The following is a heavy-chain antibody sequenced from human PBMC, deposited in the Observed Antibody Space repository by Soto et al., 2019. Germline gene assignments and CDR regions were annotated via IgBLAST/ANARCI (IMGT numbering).Heavy chain of an antibody. J-gene: IGHJ4*02. V-gene: IGHV1-8*01. CDR2: MNPNSGNT. CDR1: GYTFTSYD. Sequence: ASVKVSCKASGYTFTSYDINWVRQATGQGLEWMGWMNPNSGNTGYAQKFQGRVTMTRNTSISTAYMELRSLRSDDTAVYYCARDLGQQLFDYWGQGTLVTVSS. D-gene: IGHD6-13*01. CDR3: ARDLGQQLFDY.